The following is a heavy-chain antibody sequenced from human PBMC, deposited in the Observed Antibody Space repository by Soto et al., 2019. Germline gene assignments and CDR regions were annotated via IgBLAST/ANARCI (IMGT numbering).Heavy chain of an antibody. CDR2: IYPSGGST. D-gene: IGHD2-15*01. V-gene: IGHV1-46*01. J-gene: IGHJ5*02. CDR1: GYTFTSYY. CDR3: ARDEGYCSGGSCNWFDP. Sequence: ASVKVSCKAAGYTFTSYYMHWVRQAPGQGLEWMGIIYPSGGSTSFAQKFQGRVTMTRDTSTSTVYMELSSLRSEDTAVYYCARDEGYCSGGSCNWFDPWGQGTLVTVSS.